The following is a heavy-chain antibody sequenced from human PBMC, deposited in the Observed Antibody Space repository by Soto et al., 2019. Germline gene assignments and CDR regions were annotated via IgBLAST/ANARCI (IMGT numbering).Heavy chain of an antibody. J-gene: IGHJ6*02. CDR3: ARSIAARPADYYYYGMDV. Sequence: GGSLRLSCAASGFTFSSYAMSWVRQAPGKGLEWVSAISGSGGSTYYADSVKGRFTISRDNSKNTLYLQMNSLRAEDTAVYYCARSIAARPADYYYYGMDVWGQGTTVTVSS. CDR2: ISGSGGST. CDR1: GFTFSSYA. D-gene: IGHD6-6*01. V-gene: IGHV3-23*01.